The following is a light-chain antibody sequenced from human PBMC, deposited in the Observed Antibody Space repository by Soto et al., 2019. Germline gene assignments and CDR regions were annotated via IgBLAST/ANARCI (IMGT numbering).Light chain of an antibody. V-gene: IGKV4-1*01. CDR2: WAS. CDR1: QSVLYSSNNKNY. Sequence: DIVMTQSPDSLAVSLGERATINCKSSQSVLYSSNNKNYLVWYQQKPGQPPKLLIYWASTRESGVPDRFSGSGSGTDFTLTISSLQAEDVAVYYCQQYYSTYTWTFGQGTKVEIK. CDR3: QQYYSTYTWT. J-gene: IGKJ1*01.